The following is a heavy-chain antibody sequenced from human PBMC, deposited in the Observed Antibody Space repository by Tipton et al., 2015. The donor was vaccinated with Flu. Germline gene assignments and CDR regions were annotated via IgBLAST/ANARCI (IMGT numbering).Heavy chain of an antibody. D-gene: IGHD3-22*01. V-gene: IGHV4-38-2*01. Sequence: TLSLTCAVSGYSISSGYYWGWIRQPPGKGLEWIGSIHHSGSTYYNPSLKSRVTISVDTSKNQFSLKLSSVTAADTAVYYCAGQRLILDDSSGYYDYWGQGTLVTVSS. CDR2: IHHSGST. CDR3: AGQRLILDDSSGYYDY. CDR1: GYSISSGYY. J-gene: IGHJ4*02.